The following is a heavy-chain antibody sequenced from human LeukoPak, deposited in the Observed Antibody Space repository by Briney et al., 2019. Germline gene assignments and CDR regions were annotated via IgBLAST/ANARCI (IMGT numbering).Heavy chain of an antibody. Sequence: ASVKVSCKASGYTFTNYATHWVRQAPGQRLEWMGWINAGNGDTKYSQEFQGRVTITRDTSANTAYMQLSSLRSEDMAVYYCARDPLQYHDLLTGSQPQYYFDFWGQGTLVTVSS. V-gene: IGHV1-3*03. CDR1: GYTFTNYA. CDR2: INAGNGDT. J-gene: IGHJ4*02. CDR3: ARDPLQYHDLLTGSQPQYYFDF. D-gene: IGHD3-9*01.